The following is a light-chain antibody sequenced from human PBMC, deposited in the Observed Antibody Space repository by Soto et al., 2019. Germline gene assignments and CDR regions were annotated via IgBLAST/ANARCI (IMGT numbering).Light chain of an antibody. CDR2: AAS. CDR1: QTSATY. V-gene: IGKV1-39*01. CDR3: QQSYSTPRT. J-gene: IGKJ1*01. Sequence: DVQMTQSPSSLSASVGYRFTITCRASQTSATYINWYQQKPGKAPKLLIYAASSLQSGVPSRFSGSGSGTDFTLTISSLPPEDFATYYCQQSYSTPRTFGQGTKVDIK.